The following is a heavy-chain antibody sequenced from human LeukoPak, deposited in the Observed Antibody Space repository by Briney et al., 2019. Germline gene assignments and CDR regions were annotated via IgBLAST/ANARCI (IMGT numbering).Heavy chain of an antibody. CDR3: ARPAMVRGVMAYNWFDP. CDR2: ISYDGTNK. Sequence: QPGRSLRLSCAASGFTFSSYPMHWVRQAPGKGLEWVAVISYDGTNKYYADSVKGRFTISRDNSKNTLYLQMNSLRAEDTAVYYCARPAMVRGVMAYNWFDPWGQGTLVTVSS. D-gene: IGHD3-10*01. CDR1: GFTFSSYP. J-gene: IGHJ5*02. V-gene: IGHV3-30-3*01.